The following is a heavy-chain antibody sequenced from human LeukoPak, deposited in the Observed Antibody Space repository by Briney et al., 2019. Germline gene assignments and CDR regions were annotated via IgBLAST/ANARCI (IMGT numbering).Heavy chain of an antibody. CDR1: GYTFTSYG. CDR2: ISAYNGNT. CDR3: ARVIVVVPAAIQPEFDY. J-gene: IGHJ4*02. Sequence: GASVKVSCKASGYTFTSYGISWVRRAPGQGLEWMGWISAYNGNTNYAQKLQGRVTMTTDTSTSTAYMELRSLRSDDTAVYYCARVIVVVPAAIQPEFDYWGQGTLVTVSS. V-gene: IGHV1-18*01. D-gene: IGHD2-2*01.